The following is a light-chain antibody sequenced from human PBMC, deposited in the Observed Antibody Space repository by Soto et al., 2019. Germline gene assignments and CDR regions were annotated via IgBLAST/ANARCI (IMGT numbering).Light chain of an antibody. J-gene: IGKJ2*01. CDR2: AAS. CDR1: QGISSY. CDR3: PQYYSYPQS. Sequence: AIRMTQSPSSFSASTGDRVTLTCRASQGISSYLAWYQQKPGKAPKLLIYAASTLQSGVPSRLSSSGSGTDFTLTISGLQSEDLATNYCPQYYSYPQSFGQGTKLEIK. V-gene: IGKV1-8*01.